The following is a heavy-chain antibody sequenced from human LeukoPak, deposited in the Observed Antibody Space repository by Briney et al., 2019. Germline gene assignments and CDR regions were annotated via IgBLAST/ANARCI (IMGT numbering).Heavy chain of an antibody. J-gene: IGHJ6*02. CDR1: GFTFDDYG. CDR2: IYSGGST. CDR3: ARDLVATRDYYYYGMDV. V-gene: IGHV3-66*01. D-gene: IGHD5-12*01. Sequence: PGGSLRLSCAASGFTFDDYGMSWVRQAPGKGLEWVSVIYSGGSTYYADSVKGRFTISRDNSKNTLYLQMNSLRAEDTAVYYCARDLVATRDYYYYGMDVWGQGTTVTVSS.